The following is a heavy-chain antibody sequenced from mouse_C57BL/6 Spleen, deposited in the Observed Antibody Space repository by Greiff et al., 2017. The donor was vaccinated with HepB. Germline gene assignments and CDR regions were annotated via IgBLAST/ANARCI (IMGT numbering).Heavy chain of an antibody. CDR1: GYTFTDYY. CDR2: INPYNGGT. J-gene: IGHJ4*01. D-gene: IGHD1-1*01. V-gene: IGHV1-19*01. CDR3: ARSGGSSPYAMDY. Sequence: EVKLQESGPVLVKPGASVKMSCKASGYTFTDYYMNWVKQSHGKSLEWIGVINPYNGGTSYNQKFKGKATLTVDKSSSTAYMELNSLTSEDSAVYYCARSGGSSPYAMDYWGQGTSVTVSS.